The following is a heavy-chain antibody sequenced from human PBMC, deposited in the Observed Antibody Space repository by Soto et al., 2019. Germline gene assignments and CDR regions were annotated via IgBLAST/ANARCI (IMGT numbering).Heavy chain of an antibody. CDR2: IYHSGST. V-gene: IGHV4-4*02. J-gene: IGHJ4*02. CDR3: ARKDYGDGGFFDY. Sequence: QVQLQESGPGLVKPSGTLSLTCAVSGGSITSSSWWSWVRQPPGKGLEWIGEIYHSGSTNYNPSLKSRVXXSXDXXKKQFSLKLISVTAADTAVYYCARKDYGDGGFFDYWGQGTLVTVSS. CDR1: GGSITSSSW. D-gene: IGHD4-17*01.